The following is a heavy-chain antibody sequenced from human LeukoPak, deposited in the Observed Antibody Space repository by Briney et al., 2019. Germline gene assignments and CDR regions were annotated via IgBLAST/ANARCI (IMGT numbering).Heavy chain of an antibody. CDR3: GREIPSGSYAPDY. CDR1: GFTFSDYY. D-gene: IGHD1-26*01. Sequence: GGSLRLSCAASGFTFSDYYMSWIRQAPGKGLEWVSYISSSSSYTNYADSVKGRFTVSRDNAKNSLYLQMNNLRAEDTAVYYCGREIPSGSYAPDYWGQGILVIVSS. CDR2: ISSSSSYT. V-gene: IGHV3-11*06. J-gene: IGHJ4*02.